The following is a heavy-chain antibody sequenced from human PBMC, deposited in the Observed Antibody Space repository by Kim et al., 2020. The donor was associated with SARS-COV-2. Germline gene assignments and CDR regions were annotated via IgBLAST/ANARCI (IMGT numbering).Heavy chain of an antibody. J-gene: IGHJ6*02. D-gene: IGHD3-9*01. Sequence: SETLSLTCAVYGGSFSGYYWSWIRQPPGKGLEWIGEINHSGSTNYNPSLKSRVTISVDTSKNQFSLKLSSVTAADTAVYYCARGTREPVLRYFDWTRTPRDVWGQGTTVTVSS. CDR1: GGSFSGYY. V-gene: IGHV4-34*01. CDR2: INHSGST. CDR3: ARGTREPVLRYFDWTRTPRDV.